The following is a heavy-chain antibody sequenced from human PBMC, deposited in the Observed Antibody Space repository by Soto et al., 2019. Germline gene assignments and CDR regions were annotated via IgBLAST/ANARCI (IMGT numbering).Heavy chain of an antibody. CDR3: ARGVGSSWFGP. Sequence: ASVKVSCKASGYTFSDRNMHWVRQAPGQGLECMAWINPGSGGTDYAQKFQGRVTMTRDTSISTAYMELSSLTSDDTAVYYCARGVGSSWFGPWGQGTLGTVSS. CDR2: INPGSGGT. D-gene: IGHD3-10*01. CDR1: GYTFSDRN. V-gene: IGHV1-2*02. J-gene: IGHJ5*02.